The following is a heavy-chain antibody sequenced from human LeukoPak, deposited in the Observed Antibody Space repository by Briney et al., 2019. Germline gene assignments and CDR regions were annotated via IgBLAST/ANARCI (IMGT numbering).Heavy chain of an antibody. CDR2: ISWNSWYI. J-gene: IGHJ4*02. CDR3: AKVRGTYSSGFFFDS. V-gene: IGHV3-9*01. CDR1: GFTFDQFA. Sequence: GRSLRLSCETSGFTFDQFAMNWVRQSPGKGLEWVSNISWNSWYIVYADSVKGRFTVSRDNAKNSLYLEMNSLRAEDTAFYYCAKVRGTYSSGFFFDSWGQGALVTVSS. D-gene: IGHD6-19*01.